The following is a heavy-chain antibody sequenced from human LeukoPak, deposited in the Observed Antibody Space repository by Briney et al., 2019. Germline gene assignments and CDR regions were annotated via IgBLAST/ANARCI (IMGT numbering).Heavy chain of an antibody. J-gene: IGHJ4*02. D-gene: IGHD3-22*01. V-gene: IGHV5-51*01. CDR1: GYTFTNYW. CDR2: FYPGDSDT. Sequence: NRGESLKISCKASGYTFTNYWIGWVRQMPGKGLEWMGIFYPGDSDTRYSPSFQGQVTFSADKSISTAYLQWSSLKASDTAMYYCARRTNDRSGYDLLDYWGQGTLVTVSS. CDR3: ARRTNDRSGYDLLDY.